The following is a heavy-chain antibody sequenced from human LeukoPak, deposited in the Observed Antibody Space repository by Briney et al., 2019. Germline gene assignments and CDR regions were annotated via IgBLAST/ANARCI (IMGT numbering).Heavy chain of an antibody. J-gene: IGHJ6*03. Sequence: SETLSLTCAVSGYSISSGYYWGWIRQPPGKGLEWIGSIYHSGSTYYNPSLKSRGTISVDASKNQFSPKLSSVTAADTAVYYCARRGFQIVVVPAAITTVDYYYYMDVWGKGTTVTVSS. CDR3: ARRGFQIVVVPAAITTVDYYYYMDV. D-gene: IGHD2-2*02. CDR1: GYSISSGYY. CDR2: IYHSGST. V-gene: IGHV4-38-2*01.